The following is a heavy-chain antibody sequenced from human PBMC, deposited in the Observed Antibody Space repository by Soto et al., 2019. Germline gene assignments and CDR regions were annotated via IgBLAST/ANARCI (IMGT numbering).Heavy chain of an antibody. CDR2: ILYSGTI. V-gene: IGHV4-31*03. J-gene: IGHJ4*02. CDR3: SREGRINKSDLDY. Sequence: SETLSLTCTVSGGSISSDGFYWSWTRQHPGKGLEWIGYILYSGTIYYNPSLKSRFTISVDSSKNQFSLKLTSVTAADTAVYYCSREGRINKSDLDYWGQGTLVTVSS. CDR1: GGSISSDGFY.